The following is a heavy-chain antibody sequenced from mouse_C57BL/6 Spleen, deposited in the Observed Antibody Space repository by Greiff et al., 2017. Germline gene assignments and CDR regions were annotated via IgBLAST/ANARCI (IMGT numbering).Heavy chain of an antibody. Sequence: QVQLQQSGPELVKPGASVKISCKASGYAFSSSWMNWVKQRPGKGLEWIGRIYPGDGDTNYNGKFKGKATLTADKSSSTAYMQLISLTSEDSAVYVCARWGEGYFDVWGTGTTVTVSS. CDR2: IYPGDGDT. J-gene: IGHJ1*03. CDR3: ARWGEGYFDV. V-gene: IGHV1-82*01. CDR1: GYAFSSSW.